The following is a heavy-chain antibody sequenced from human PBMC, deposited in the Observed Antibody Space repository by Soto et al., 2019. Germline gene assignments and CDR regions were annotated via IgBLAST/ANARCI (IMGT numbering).Heavy chain of an antibody. V-gene: IGHV5-10-1*01. Sequence: GESLKISCKGSGYSFAGYWITWVRQKPGKGLEWMGRIDPSDSQTYYSPSFRGHVTISVTKSITTVYLQWSSLRASDTAMYYCARQIYDSDTGPNFQYYFDSWGQGTPVTVSS. CDR2: IDPSDSQT. J-gene: IGHJ4*02. D-gene: IGHD3-22*01. CDR1: GYSFAGYW. CDR3: ARQIYDSDTGPNFQYYFDS.